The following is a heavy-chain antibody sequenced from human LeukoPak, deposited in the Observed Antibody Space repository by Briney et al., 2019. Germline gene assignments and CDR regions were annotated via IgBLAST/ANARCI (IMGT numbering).Heavy chain of an antibody. CDR2: IKQDGSEK. V-gene: IGHV3-7*01. J-gene: IGHJ4*02. CDR3: ARGALGYCSSTSCYSAGY. CDR1: GFTFSSYW. Sequence: PGGSLRLSCAASGFTFSSYWMSWVRQAPGKGLEWVANIKQDGSEKYYVDSVKGRFTISRDNAKNSLYLQMNSLRAEDTAVYYCARGALGYCSSTSCYSAGYWGQGTLVTVSS. D-gene: IGHD2-2*02.